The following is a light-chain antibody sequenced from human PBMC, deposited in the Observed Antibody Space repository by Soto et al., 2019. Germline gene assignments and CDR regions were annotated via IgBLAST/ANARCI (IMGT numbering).Light chain of an antibody. CDR1: QSLLHSDGKTY. CDR2: EVS. J-gene: IGKJ1*01. CDR3: QQYGNSLWT. V-gene: IGKV2D-29*01. Sequence: DIVMTQTPLSLSVTPGQPASISCKSSQSLLHSDGKTYLYWYLQKPGQPPQLLIYEVSNRFSGVPDRFSGSGFGTDFTLTISRLEPEDFTVYYCQQYGNSLWTFGQGTKVDIK.